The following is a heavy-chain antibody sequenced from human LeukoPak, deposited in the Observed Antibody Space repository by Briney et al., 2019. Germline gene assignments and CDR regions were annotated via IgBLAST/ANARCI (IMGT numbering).Heavy chain of an antibody. J-gene: IGHJ4*02. V-gene: IGHV3-23*01. CDR2: ISGSGGST. CDR1: GFTFSSYA. CDR3: AKDFTRSYIVATIALDY. Sequence: PGGALRLSCAASGFTFSSYAMSWVRQAAGKGLEWVSGISGSGGSTYYADSVKGRFTISRDNSKNTLYLQMNSLRAEHTAVYSCAKDFTRSYIVATIALDYWGQGTLITVSS. D-gene: IGHD5-12*01.